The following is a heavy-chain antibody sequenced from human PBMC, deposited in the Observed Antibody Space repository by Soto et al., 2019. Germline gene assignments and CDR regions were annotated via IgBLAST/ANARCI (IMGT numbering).Heavy chain of an antibody. Sequence: EVQLVESGGGLVQPGGSLRLSCAASGSTFSTYSMNWVRQAPGKGLEWVSFISSRSSTIYYADSVKGRFTISRDKAKNSLYLQMNSLRDEDTAVYYCARESIPTADIDPYLDVWGQGTTVTVSS. CDR2: ISSRSSTI. J-gene: IGHJ6*02. V-gene: IGHV3-48*02. CDR1: GSTFSTYS. D-gene: IGHD6-13*01. CDR3: ARESIPTADIDPYLDV.